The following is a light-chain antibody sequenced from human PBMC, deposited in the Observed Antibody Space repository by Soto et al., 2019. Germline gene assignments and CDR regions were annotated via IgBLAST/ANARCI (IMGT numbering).Light chain of an antibody. J-gene: IGKJ1*01. CDR3: QHYNHWPPWT. CDR2: RAS. V-gene: IGKV3-15*01. CDR1: QSISNN. Sequence: IVMTQSPATLSGSPGERATLSCRASQSISNNLAWYQQKPGQAPRLLIYRASTRATGIPVRFSGSGSGTAFTLTISSLHSEDFAVYYCQHYNHWPPWTFGQETQVEIK.